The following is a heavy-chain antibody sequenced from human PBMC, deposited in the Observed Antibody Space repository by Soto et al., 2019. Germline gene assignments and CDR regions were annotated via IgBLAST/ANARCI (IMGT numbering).Heavy chain of an antibody. CDR2: MNPNSGNT. D-gene: IGHD3-22*01. J-gene: IGHJ1*01. CDR3: ARGDDTMIVDKGYFQH. Sequence: ASVKVSCKASGYTFTSYDINWVRQATGQGLEWMGWMNPNSGNTGYAQKFQGRVTMTRNTSISTAYMELSSLRSEDTAVYYCARGDDTMIVDKGYFQHWGQGTLVTVSS. V-gene: IGHV1-8*01. CDR1: GYTFTSYD.